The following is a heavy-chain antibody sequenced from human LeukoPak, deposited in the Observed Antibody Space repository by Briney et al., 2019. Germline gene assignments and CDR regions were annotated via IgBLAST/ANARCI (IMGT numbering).Heavy chain of an antibody. V-gene: IGHV4-59*12. CDR3: ARGRGGGGSSNNWFDP. Sequence: SQTLSLTCTVSGGSISSYYWSWIRQPPGKGLEWIGYIYYSGTTNYNPSLKSRVTISVDTSKNQFSLNLISVTAADTAVYFCARGRGGGGSSNNWFDPWGQGTLVTVSS. J-gene: IGHJ5*02. CDR2: IYYSGTT. CDR1: GGSISSYY. D-gene: IGHD2-15*01.